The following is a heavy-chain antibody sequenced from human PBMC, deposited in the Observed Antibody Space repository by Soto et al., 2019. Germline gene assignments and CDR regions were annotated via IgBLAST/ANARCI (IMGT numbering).Heavy chain of an antibody. J-gene: IGHJ6*02. D-gene: IGHD5-12*01. CDR3: STERGLQNTGQYFDYGMDV. Sequence: EVQLVESGGGLVQPGGSLRLSCAASGFTFSSYWMLWVRQAPGKGLVWVSSIKGDGSSTNYADSVKGRFTISRDNGKNTLYLQTNSLRAEDTAVYYCSTERGLQNTGQYFDYGMDVWGRGTMVTVPS. CDR2: IKGDGSST. CDR1: GFTFSSYW. V-gene: IGHV3-74*01.